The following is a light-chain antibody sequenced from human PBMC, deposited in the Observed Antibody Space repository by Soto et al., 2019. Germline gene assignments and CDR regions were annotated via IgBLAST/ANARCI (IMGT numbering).Light chain of an antibody. V-gene: IGKV3-20*01. CDR3: QQYGSSLGGT. Sequence: EIVLAQSPATLSLSPGERATLSCRASQSVSSGYLAWYQQKPGQAPRLLIYDASSRATGIPDKFSGSGSGTDFSLTISRLEPEDFAVYYCQQYGSSLGGTFGGGTKVDIK. CDR2: DAS. CDR1: QSVSSGY. J-gene: IGKJ4*01.